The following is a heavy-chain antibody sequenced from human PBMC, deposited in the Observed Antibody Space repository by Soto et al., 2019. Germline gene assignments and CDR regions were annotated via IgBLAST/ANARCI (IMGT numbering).Heavy chain of an antibody. Sequence: QVQLVQSGAEVKKPGSSVKVSCKASGGTFSSYTISWVRQAPGQGLEWMGRIIPILGIANYAQKFQGRVTITADKSTSTAYMELSSLRSEDTAVYYCARDEGSSCWYRSFDYWGQGTLVTVSS. CDR2: IIPILGIA. V-gene: IGHV1-69*08. J-gene: IGHJ4*02. CDR1: GGTFSSYT. D-gene: IGHD6-19*01. CDR3: ARDEGSSCWYRSFDY.